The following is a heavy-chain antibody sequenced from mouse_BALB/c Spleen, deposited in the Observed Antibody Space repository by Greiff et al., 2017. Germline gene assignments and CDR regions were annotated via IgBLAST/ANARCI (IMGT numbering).Heavy chain of an antibody. J-gene: IGHJ4*01. CDR2: INPSNGRT. D-gene: IGHD2-3*01. CDR3: AREGLLRGYYAMDY. CDR1: GYTFTSYW. V-gene: IGHV1S81*02. Sequence: VKQSCKASGYTFTSYWMHWVKQRPGQGLEWIGEINPSNGRTNYNEKFKSKATLTVDKSSSTAYMQLSSLTSEDSAVYYCAREGLLRGYYAMDYWGQGTSVTVSS.